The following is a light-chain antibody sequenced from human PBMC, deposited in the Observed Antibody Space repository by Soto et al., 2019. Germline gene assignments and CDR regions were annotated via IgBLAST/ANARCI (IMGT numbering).Light chain of an antibody. V-gene: IGLV1-44*01. J-gene: IGLJ3*02. CDR3: AAWDDSLNGVV. CDR1: SSNIGINT. CDR2: STN. Sequence: QSVLTQPPSASGPPGQRVTISCSGSSSNIGINTENWYKQIPGTAPKHLIYSTNQRPSGVPGRFSASKSGTSASLAITGLQYDDEADYYCAAWDDSLNGVVFGGGTKLTVL.